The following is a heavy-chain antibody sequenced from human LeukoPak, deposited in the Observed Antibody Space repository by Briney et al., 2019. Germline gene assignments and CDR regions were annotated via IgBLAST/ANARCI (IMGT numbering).Heavy chain of an antibody. CDR1: GGSISSYY. CDR2: IYYGGST. Sequence: SETLSLTCTVSGGSISSYYWNWIRQPPGKGLEWIGYIYYGGSTNYNPSLKSRVTMSVDTSKNQFFLELSSVTAADTAVFYCARGGLAGRYYYDSSGYYFDYWGQGTLVTVSS. V-gene: IGHV4-59*01. J-gene: IGHJ4*02. CDR3: ARGGLAGRYYYDSSGYYFDY. D-gene: IGHD3-22*01.